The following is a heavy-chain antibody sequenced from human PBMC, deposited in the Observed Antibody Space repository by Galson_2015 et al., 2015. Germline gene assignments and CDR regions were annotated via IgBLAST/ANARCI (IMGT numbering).Heavy chain of an antibody. CDR1: GFTFSSYG. J-gene: IGHJ3*01. Sequence: SLRLSCAASGFTFSSYGMHWVRQAPGKGLEWVAVISYDGSYKYYADSVRGRFTISRDNSKNTLYLQMNSLRAEDTAVYYCARVLSDGPTWGAAFDFWGQGTMVTVSS. D-gene: IGHD3-16*01. CDR2: ISYDGSYK. CDR3: ARVLSDGPTWGAAFDF. V-gene: IGHV3-30*03.